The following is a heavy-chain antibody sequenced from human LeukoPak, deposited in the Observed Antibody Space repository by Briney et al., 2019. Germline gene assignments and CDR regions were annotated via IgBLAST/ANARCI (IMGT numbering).Heavy chain of an antibody. V-gene: IGHV4-34*01. Sequence: SETLSLTCAVYGGSFSGYYWSWIRQPPGKGLEWIGEINHSGSTDYNPSLKSRVTISVDTSKNQFSLKLSSVTAADTAVYYCARVRGVRNRGSGFDPWGQGTLVTVSS. CDR2: INHSGST. CDR1: GGSFSGYY. D-gene: IGHD3-10*01. CDR3: ARVRGVRNRGSGFDP. J-gene: IGHJ5*02.